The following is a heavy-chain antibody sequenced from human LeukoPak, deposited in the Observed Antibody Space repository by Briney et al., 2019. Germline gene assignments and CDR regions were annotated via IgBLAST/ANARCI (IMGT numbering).Heavy chain of an antibody. CDR2: INHSGST. CDR3: ARGRWFRWTYYYYMDV. D-gene: IGHD3-10*01. Sequence: SETLSHTCAVYGGSFSGYYWSWIRQPPGKGLEWIGEINHSGSTNYNPSLKSRVTISVDTSKNQFSLKLSSVTAADTAVYYCARGRWFRWTYYYYMDVWGKGTTVTVSS. V-gene: IGHV4-34*01. CDR1: GGSFSGYY. J-gene: IGHJ6*03.